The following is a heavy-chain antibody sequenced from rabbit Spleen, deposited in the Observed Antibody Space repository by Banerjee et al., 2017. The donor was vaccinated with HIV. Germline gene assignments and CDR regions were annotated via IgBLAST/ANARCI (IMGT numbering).Heavy chain of an antibody. CDR3: ARDTGSSFSSYGMDL. J-gene: IGHJ6*01. D-gene: IGHD8-1*01. Sequence: QEQLVESGGDLVKPGASLTLTCTASGFSFSSNYYMCWVRQAPGKGLEWIACIYTGSSGSTYYASWATGRFTCSKTSSTTVTLQMTSLTAADTATYFCARDTGSSFSSYGMDLWGQGTLVTVS. CDR1: GFSFSSNYY. V-gene: IGHV1S45*01. CDR2: IYTGSSGST.